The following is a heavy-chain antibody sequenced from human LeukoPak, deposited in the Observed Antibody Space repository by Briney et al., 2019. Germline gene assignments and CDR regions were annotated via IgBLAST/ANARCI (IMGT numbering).Heavy chain of an antibody. CDR1: GGSISSSSYY. V-gene: IGHV4-39*07. Sequence: SETLSLTCTVSGGSISSSSYYWRWIRQSPGKGLEWIGTIYHAGNTYYNPSLKSRVTISVDTSKNQFSLKVTSVTAADSAVYYCARDETLTALFDYWGQGTLVSVSS. CDR3: ARDETLTALFDY. CDR2: IYHAGNT. J-gene: IGHJ4*02.